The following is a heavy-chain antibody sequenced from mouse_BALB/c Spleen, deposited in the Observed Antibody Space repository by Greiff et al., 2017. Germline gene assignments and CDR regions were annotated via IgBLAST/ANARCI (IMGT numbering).Heavy chain of an antibody. V-gene: IGHV4-1*02. Sequence: EVHLVESGGGLVQPGGSLKLSCAASGFDFSRYWMSWVRQAPGKGLEWIGEINPDSSTINYTPSLKDKFIISRDNAKNTLYLQMSKVRSEDTALYYCARTGYYGSSFAWFAYWGQGTLVTVSA. J-gene: IGHJ3*01. CDR1: GFDFSRYW. D-gene: IGHD1-1*01. CDR3: ARTGYYGSSFAWFAY. CDR2: INPDSSTI.